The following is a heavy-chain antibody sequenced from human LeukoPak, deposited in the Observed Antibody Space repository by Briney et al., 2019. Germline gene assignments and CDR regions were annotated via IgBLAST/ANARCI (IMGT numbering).Heavy chain of an antibody. CDR3: ARLSYYYDSSGYLNYYYYYMDV. CDR2: IYYSGST. J-gene: IGHJ6*03. V-gene: IGHV4-61*01. D-gene: IGHD3-22*01. CDR1: GGSMTSGSYY. Sequence: SETLSLTCTVSGGSMTSGSYYWSWIRQPPGKGLEWIGYIYYSGSTNYNPSLKSRVTISVDTSKNQFSLKLSSVTAADTAVYYCARLSYYYDSSGYLNYYYYYMDVWGKGTTVTISS.